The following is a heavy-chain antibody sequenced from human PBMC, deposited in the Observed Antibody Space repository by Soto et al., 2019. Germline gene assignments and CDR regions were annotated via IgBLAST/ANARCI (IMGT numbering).Heavy chain of an antibody. CDR2: IRNKANSYAT. V-gene: IGHV3-73*01. CDR3: ISHSPEDMIRT. CDR1: GFTFSGSS. J-gene: IGHJ4*02. Sequence: GGSLRLSCAASGFTFSGSSVHWVRQAAGKGLEWVGRIRNKANSYATAYATSVRGRFTISRDDSKNTAFLQMNSLNTEDTAVYYCISHSPEDMIRTWGQGTLVTVSS. D-gene: IGHD2-15*01.